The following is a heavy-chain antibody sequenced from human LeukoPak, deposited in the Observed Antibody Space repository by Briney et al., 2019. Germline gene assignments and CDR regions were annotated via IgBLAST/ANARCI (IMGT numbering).Heavy chain of an antibody. Sequence: GGSLRLSCAASGFTFSGSWMHWVRQTPGKGLVWVSRIIGDGSVTSYADSVKGRFTISRDNAKNTVYLQMNRLRDEDTAVYYCARFVMVTAGDYWGQGTLVTVSS. D-gene: IGHD2-21*02. CDR1: GFTFSGSW. J-gene: IGHJ4*02. V-gene: IGHV3-74*01. CDR2: IIGDGSVT. CDR3: ARFVMVTAGDY.